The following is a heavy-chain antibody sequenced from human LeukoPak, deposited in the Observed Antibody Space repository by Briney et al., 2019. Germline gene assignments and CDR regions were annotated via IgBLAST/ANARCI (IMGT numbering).Heavy chain of an antibody. V-gene: IGHV1-18*01. D-gene: IGHD3-10*01. CDR1: GCTFNSYG. CDR2: ISGYNGNT. Sequence: GSVKVSCKASGCTFNSYGISWVRQAAGQGREWMGWISGYNGNTNYAQKLQGRVTMTTDTSPSTVYMELRSLISDDTAVYYCARDSRDVLPWFGEFEYWGQGTLVTVSS. CDR3: ARDSRDVLPWFGEFEY. J-gene: IGHJ4*02.